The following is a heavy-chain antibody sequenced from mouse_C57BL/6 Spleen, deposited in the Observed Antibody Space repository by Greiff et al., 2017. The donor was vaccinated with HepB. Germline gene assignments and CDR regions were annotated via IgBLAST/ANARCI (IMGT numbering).Heavy chain of an antibody. Sequence: DVMLVESGGGLVQPKGSLKLSCAASGFSFNTYAMNWVRQAPGKGLEWVARIRSKSNNYATYYADSVKDRFTISRDDSESMLYLQMNNLKTEDTAMYYCVRLSRGAYWGQGTLVTVSA. CDR2: IRSKSNNYAT. CDR3: VRLSRGAY. CDR1: GFSFNTYA. J-gene: IGHJ3*01. D-gene: IGHD6-1*01. V-gene: IGHV10-1*01.